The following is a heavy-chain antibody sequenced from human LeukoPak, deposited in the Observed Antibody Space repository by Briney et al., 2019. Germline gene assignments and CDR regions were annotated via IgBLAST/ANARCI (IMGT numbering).Heavy chain of an antibody. CDR3: ARDGCYDILTGRDSAFDY. CDR2: INPSGGST. V-gene: IGHV1-46*01. D-gene: IGHD3-9*01. CDR1: GYAFTSYY. J-gene: IGHJ4*02. Sequence: ASVKVSCKASGYAFTSYYMHWVRQAPGQGLEWMGIINPSGGSTSYAQKFQGRVTMTRDTSTSTVYMELSSLRSEDTAVYYCARDGCYDILTGRDSAFDYWGQGTLVTVSS.